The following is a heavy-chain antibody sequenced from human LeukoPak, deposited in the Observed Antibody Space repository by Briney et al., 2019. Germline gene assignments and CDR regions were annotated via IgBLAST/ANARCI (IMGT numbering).Heavy chain of an antibody. D-gene: IGHD3-16*02. Sequence: AGGSLRLSCAASGFTFSTYAIHWVRQAPGKGLEWVAVIWFDGSEQYYADSVKSRFIISRDNPKSTSNLQLNSLRAEDTAVYYCAREGDSRWGELSPWGQGTLVTVSS. J-gene: IGHJ1*01. V-gene: IGHV3-33*01. CDR1: GFTFSTYA. CDR2: IWFDGSEQ. CDR3: AREGDSRWGELSP.